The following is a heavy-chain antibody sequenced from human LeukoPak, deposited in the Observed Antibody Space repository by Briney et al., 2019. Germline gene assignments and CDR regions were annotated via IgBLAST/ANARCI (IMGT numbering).Heavy chain of an antibody. Sequence: GGSLRLSCAASGFTFSSYAMSWVRQAPGKGLEWVSAISGSGGSTYYADSVKGRFTISRDNSKNTLYLQMNGLRAEDTAVYYCATSRGYYYDSSGYYYFDYWGQGTLVTVSS. V-gene: IGHV3-23*01. CDR1: GFTFSSYA. CDR2: ISGSGGST. J-gene: IGHJ4*02. D-gene: IGHD3-22*01. CDR3: ATSRGYYYDSSGYYYFDY.